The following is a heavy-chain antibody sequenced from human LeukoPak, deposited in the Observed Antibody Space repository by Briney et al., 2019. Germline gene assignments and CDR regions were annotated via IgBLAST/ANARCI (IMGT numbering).Heavy chain of an antibody. CDR1: GYSFTSYW. D-gene: IGHD3-10*01. CDR3: ARQPGGSGSYYNFWFDP. V-gene: IGHV5-51*01. J-gene: IGHJ5*02. Sequence: GESLKISCKGSGYSFTSYWIGWVRQMPGKGLEWMGIIYPGDSDTRYSPSFQGQVTISADKSISTAYLQWSSLKASDTAKYYCARQPGGSGSYYNFWFDPWGQGTLVTVSS. CDR2: IYPGDSDT.